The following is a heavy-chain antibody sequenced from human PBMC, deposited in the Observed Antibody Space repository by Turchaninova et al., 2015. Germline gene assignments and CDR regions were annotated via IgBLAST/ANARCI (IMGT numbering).Heavy chain of an antibody. J-gene: IGHJ4*02. Sequence: LVRQAPGKGLEWVANIKQDGSDKYYVDSVKGRFTISRDNAKNSLYLQMNSLRAEDTAIYYCARDWPAARFDYWGQGTLVTVSS. CDR2: IKQDGSDK. CDR3: ARDWPAARFDY. V-gene: IGHV3-7*01. D-gene: IGHD2-2*01.